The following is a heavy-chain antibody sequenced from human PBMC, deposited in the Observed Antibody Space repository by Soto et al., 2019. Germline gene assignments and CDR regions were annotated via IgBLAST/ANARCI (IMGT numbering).Heavy chain of an antibody. CDR1: GYTFTSYY. D-gene: IGHD3-10*01. CDR2: INPSGGST. J-gene: IGHJ5*02. V-gene: IGHV1-46*03. CDR3: ARDLFQDDGSGSSSDWFDP. Sequence: ASVKVSCKASGYTFTSYYMHWVRQAPGQGLEWMGIINPSGGSTSYAQKFQGRVTMTRDTSTSTVYMELSSLRSEDTAVYYCARDLFQDDGSGSSSDWFDPWGQGTLVTVSS.